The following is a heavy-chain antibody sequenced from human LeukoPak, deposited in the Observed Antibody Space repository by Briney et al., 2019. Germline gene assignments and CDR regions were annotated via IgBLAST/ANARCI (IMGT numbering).Heavy chain of an antibody. V-gene: IGHV4-34*01. J-gene: IGHJ4*02. CDR2: INHSGST. Sequence: PSETLFLTCAVYGGSFSGYYRSWIRQPPGKGLEWIGEINHSGSTNYNPYLKSRVTISVDTSKNQFSPKLSSVTAADTAVYYCARVLTGPGLRLGGFDYWGQGTLITVSS. CDR3: ARVLTGPGLRLGGFDY. CDR1: GGSFSGYY. D-gene: IGHD5-12*01.